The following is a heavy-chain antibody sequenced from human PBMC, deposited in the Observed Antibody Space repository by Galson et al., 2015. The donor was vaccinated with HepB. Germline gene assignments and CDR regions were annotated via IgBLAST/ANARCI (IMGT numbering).Heavy chain of an antibody. CDR2: INPSGGST. CDR3: AREGDEQTDIVVVVAPPPDY. J-gene: IGHJ4*02. CDR1: GYTFTSYY. D-gene: IGHD2-15*01. V-gene: IGHV1-46*01. Sequence: SVKVSCKASGYTFTSYYMHWVRQAPGQGLEWMGIINPSGGSTSYAQKFQGRVTMTRDTSTSTVYMELSSLRSEDTAVYYCAREGDEQTDIVVVVAPPPDYWGQGTLVTVSS.